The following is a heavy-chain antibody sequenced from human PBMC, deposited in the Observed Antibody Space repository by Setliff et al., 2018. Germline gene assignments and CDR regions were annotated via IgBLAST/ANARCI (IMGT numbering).Heavy chain of an antibody. CDR3: ARGVSGVSWTPRY. CDR2: IYTSGSSGNT. D-gene: IGHD2-15*01. Sequence: SETLSLTCIVSGVSVSRHYWSWIRQPPGKTLEWIGYIYTSGSSGNTNYNSSIKRRVTISVDISKNQFSLQLTSLTAADTAVYYCARGVSGVSWTPRYWGRGTLVTVSS. V-gene: IGHV4-4*08. CDR1: GVSVSRHY. J-gene: IGHJ4*02.